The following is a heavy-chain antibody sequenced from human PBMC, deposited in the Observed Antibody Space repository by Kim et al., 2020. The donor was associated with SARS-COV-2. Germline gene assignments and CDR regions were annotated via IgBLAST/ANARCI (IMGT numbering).Heavy chain of an antibody. Sequence: SETLSLTCAVYGGSFSGYYWSWIRQPPGKGLEWIGEINHSGSTNYNPSLKSRVTISVDTSKNQFSLKLSSVTAADTAVYYCARRNDSSGEWYFDLWGRGTLVTVSS. D-gene: IGHD3-22*01. CDR1: GGSFSGYY. V-gene: IGHV4-34*01. J-gene: IGHJ2*01. CDR3: ARRNDSSGEWYFDL. CDR2: INHSGST.